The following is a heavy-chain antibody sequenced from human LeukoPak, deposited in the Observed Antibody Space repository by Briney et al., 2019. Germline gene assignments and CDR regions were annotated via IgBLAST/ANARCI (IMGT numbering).Heavy chain of an antibody. Sequence: GGSLRLSCAASGFIFSSYGMHWVRQAPGKGLEWVAVISYDGSNKYYADSVKGRFTISRDNSKNTLYLQMNSLRAEDTAVYYCAKDRYTVTHSYGMDVWGQGTTVTVSS. CDR3: AKDRYTVTHSYGMDV. CDR1: GFIFSSYG. CDR2: ISYDGSNK. J-gene: IGHJ6*02. D-gene: IGHD4-17*01. V-gene: IGHV3-30*18.